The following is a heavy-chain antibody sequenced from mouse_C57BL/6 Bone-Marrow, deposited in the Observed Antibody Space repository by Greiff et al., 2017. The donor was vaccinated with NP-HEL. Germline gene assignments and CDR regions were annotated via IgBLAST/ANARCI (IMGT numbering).Heavy chain of an antibody. V-gene: IGHV1-50*01. CDR1: GYTFTTYW. D-gene: IGHD1-1*01. J-gene: IGHJ3*01. CDR3: ARKAYYGRSYEFAY. CDR2: IDPSDSYT. Sequence: VKLMESGAELVKPGASVKLSCKASGYTFTTYWMQWVKQRPGQGLEWIGEIDPSDSYTNYNQKFKGKATLTVDTSSSTANMQRSSLTSEDSAVYYGARKAYYGRSYEFAYWGQGTLVTVSA.